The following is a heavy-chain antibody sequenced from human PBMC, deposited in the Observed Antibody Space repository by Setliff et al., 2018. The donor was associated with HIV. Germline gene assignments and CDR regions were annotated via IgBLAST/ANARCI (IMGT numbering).Heavy chain of an antibody. CDR1: GFTFKDFA. D-gene: IGHD1-1*01. CDR2: ISYDGSRI. CDR3: ASARIPTGGTSTSFDY. J-gene: IGHJ4*02. V-gene: IGHV3-30*03. Sequence: PWGSLRLSCVASGFTFKDFAMYWVRQAPGKGLEWVSAISYDGSRIHYADSVKGRFTISRDNSKNTLYLQVNSLRPEDTAVYHCASARIPTGGTSTSFDYWGQGTLVTVSS.